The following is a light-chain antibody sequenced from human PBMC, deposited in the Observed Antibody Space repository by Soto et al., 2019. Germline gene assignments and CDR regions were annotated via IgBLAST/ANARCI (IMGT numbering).Light chain of an antibody. CDR3: QQYGGSPRVT. CDR2: GAS. CDR1: QSVRSNY. J-gene: IGKJ4*01. V-gene: IGKV3-20*01. Sequence: EIVLTQSPGTLSLSPGERATLSWRASQSVRSNYLAWYQQKPGQAPRLLIYGASSRAPGIPDRFSGSGSGTDFTLTISRLEPEDFAVYYCQQYGGSPRVTFGGGTKVEIK.